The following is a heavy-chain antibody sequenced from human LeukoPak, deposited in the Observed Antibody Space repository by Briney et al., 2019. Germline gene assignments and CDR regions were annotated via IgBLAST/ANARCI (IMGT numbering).Heavy chain of an antibody. Sequence: PGGSLRLSCAASGFSFSSNSMNWVRQAPGKGLEWVSVIRYDGNNKYYADSVKGRFTISRDNSKNTLYLQMNSLESEDTAVYYCAKDRWGAVASFDYWGQGTLVTVSS. J-gene: IGHJ4*02. CDR2: IRYDGNNK. D-gene: IGHD6-19*01. V-gene: IGHV3-30*02. CDR1: GFSFSSNS. CDR3: AKDRWGAVASFDY.